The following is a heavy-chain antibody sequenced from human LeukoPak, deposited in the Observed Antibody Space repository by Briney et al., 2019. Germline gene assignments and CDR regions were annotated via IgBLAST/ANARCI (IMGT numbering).Heavy chain of an antibody. J-gene: IGHJ4*02. Sequence: LSLTCAVYGGSFSGYYWSWIRQPPGMGLEWVAFISFDGSMKFYADSVKGRFTISRDNSKKTLYLQMNSLRVEDTALYYCAKALRPNSSGLDYWGRGTLVTVSS. D-gene: IGHD3-22*01. V-gene: IGHV3-30*18. CDR1: GGSFSGYY. CDR3: AKALRPNSSGLDY. CDR2: ISFDGSMK.